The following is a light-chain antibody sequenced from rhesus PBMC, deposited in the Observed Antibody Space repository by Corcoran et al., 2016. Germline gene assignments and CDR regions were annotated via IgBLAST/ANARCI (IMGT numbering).Light chain of an antibody. CDR2: DAS. CDR3: QQHNRLPYS. J-gene: IGKJ2*01. V-gene: IGKV1-44*03. Sequence: DIQMTQSPSSLSAFVGDRVIITCRASQTIGNYLIWYQQKPGKVPKVLIYDASTLQSGVPFRFSGSGSGTDFTLTISSLQPEDFATYYCQQHNRLPYSFGQGTKGEIK. CDR1: QTIGNY.